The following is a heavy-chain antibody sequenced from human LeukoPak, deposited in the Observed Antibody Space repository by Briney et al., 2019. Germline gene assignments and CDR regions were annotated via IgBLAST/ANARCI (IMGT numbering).Heavy chain of an antibody. CDR2: IYPDDSDT. V-gene: IGHV5-51*01. D-gene: IGHD3-22*01. J-gene: IGHJ4*02. Sequence: EALKIPCKGSGYSFTSYWIGWVRQMPGEGLGVMWVIYPDDSDTRYTPSFQGRVTISADKSNSTSYLQWSSVKASDTDMYYCARGSPRYYDSSGVVDYWGQGTPVTVSS. CDR3: ARGSPRYYDSSGVVDY. CDR1: GYSFTSYW.